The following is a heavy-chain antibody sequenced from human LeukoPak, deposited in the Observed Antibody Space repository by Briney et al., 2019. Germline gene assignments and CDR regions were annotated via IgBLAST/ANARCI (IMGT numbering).Heavy chain of an antibody. CDR1: GFTFSSYS. V-gene: IGHV3-21*01. J-gene: IGHJ4*02. Sequence: GGSLRLSCAASGFTFSSYSMNWVRQAPGKGLEWVSSISSSSSYIYYADSVKGRFTISRDNAKNSLYLQMNSLRAEDTAVYYCANRHDYGDYGSDYWGQGTLVTVSS. D-gene: IGHD4-17*01. CDR2: ISSSSSYI. CDR3: ANRHDYGDYGSDY.